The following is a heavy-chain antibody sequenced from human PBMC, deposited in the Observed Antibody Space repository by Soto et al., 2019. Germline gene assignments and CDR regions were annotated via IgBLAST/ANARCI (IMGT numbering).Heavy chain of an antibody. CDR1: GFSLSTSGVG. D-gene: IGHD4-17*01. CDR2: IYWDDDK. V-gene: IGHV2-5*02. J-gene: IGHJ4*02. Sequence: QITLKESGPTLVKPTQTLTLTCTFSGFSLSTSGVGVGWIRQPPGKALEWLALIYWDDDKRYSPSLKSRLTITKDPSKNQVVLTMTNMDPVDTATYYCAHRDYGDYYFDYWGQGTLVTVSS. CDR3: AHRDYGDYYFDY.